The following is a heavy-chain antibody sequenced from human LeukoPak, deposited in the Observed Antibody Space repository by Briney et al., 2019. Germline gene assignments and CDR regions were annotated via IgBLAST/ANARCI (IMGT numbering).Heavy chain of an antibody. CDR3: ARESTAPLPRSGYYHNWFDP. D-gene: IGHD3-3*01. Sequence: ASVKVSCKASGGTFSSYAISWVRQAPGQGLEWMGGIIPIFGTANYAQKFQGRVTITTDESTSTAYMELSSLRSEDTAVYYCARESTAPLPRSGYYHNWFDPWGQGTLVTVSS. CDR1: GGTFSSYA. CDR2: IIPIFGTA. J-gene: IGHJ5*02. V-gene: IGHV1-69*05.